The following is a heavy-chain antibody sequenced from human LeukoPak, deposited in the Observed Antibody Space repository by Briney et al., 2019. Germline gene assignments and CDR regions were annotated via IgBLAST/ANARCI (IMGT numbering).Heavy chain of an antibody. CDR2: MNPNSGNT. Sequence: SSVKVSCKASGYTFTSYDINWLRQATGQGLEWMGWMNPNSGNTGYTQKFQGRVTMTRNTSMSTAYMELSSLRSEDTAVYYCAIRPNVDIVATLGERVKKGLDYWGQGTLVTVSS. D-gene: IGHD5-12*01. J-gene: IGHJ4*02. CDR3: AIRPNVDIVATLGERVKKGLDY. V-gene: IGHV1-8*01. CDR1: GYTFTSYD.